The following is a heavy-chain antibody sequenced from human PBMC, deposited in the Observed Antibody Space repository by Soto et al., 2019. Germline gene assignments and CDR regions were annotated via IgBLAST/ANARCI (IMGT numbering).Heavy chain of an antibody. V-gene: IGHV3-23*01. CDR2: LPEIGTNT. J-gene: IGHJ4*02. D-gene: IGHD1-26*01. Sequence: GGSLRLSCAASGFTFSDYGMSWVRQAPGKGLEWVSALPEIGTNTYYADSVKGRFTISRDNSKNTLFLQINNLRAGDTAVYYCAKKSGVGATWYFDYWGQGTLVTVSS. CDR3: AKKSGVGATWYFDY. CDR1: GFTFSDYG.